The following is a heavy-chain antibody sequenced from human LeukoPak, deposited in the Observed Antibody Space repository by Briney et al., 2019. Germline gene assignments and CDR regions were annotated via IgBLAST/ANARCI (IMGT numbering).Heavy chain of an antibody. V-gene: IGHV4-4*09. J-gene: IGHJ6*04. CDR1: GVSINSYY. Sequence: SETLSLTCTVSGVSINSYYWTWIRQPPGKGLEWIGYIDTSGNTNYNPSLKSRLTISIDMSKNQFSLKLSSVTAADTAVYYCASSGVAGYMDVWGKGTTVTVSS. CDR3: ASSGVAGYMDV. CDR2: IDTSGNT. D-gene: IGHD3-3*01.